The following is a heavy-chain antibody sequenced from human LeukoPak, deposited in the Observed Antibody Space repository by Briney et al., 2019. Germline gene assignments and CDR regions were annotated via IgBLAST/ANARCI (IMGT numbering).Heavy chain of an antibody. CDR3: AREAEMAIIALDS. CDR2: IYYSGPT. Sequence: SQTLSLTCTVSGGSISSGDYYWSWIRQPPGKGLEWIGHIYYSGPTDYNPSLKSRLIMSLDTSKNQFSLRLSSVTAADTAVYFCAREAEMAIIALDSWGQGTLVTVSS. J-gene: IGHJ4*02. D-gene: IGHD5-24*01. CDR1: GGSISSGDYY. V-gene: IGHV4-30-4*01.